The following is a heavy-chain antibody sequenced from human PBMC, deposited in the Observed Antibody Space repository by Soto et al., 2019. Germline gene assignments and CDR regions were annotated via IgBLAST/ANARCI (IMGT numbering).Heavy chain of an antibody. CDR3: VREAGRGSGGVQELDY. D-gene: IGHD1-26*01. CDR2: IGLVGDT. CDR1: GVAFSTYD. J-gene: IGHJ4*02. Sequence: SLRLSFAASGVAFSTYDMHGGRHPAGKGLEWVAAIGLVGDTYYPGSVKGRFTISREDAKNSLHLEVNSLRVEDTAIYFCVREAGRGSGGVQELDYWGQGTLVTGSS. V-gene: IGHV3-13*01.